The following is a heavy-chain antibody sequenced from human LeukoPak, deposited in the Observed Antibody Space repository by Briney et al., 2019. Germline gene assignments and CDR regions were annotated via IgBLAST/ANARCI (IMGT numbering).Heavy chain of an antibody. CDR3: ARDLYGDYELFDY. CDR2: IWCDGSNK. Sequence: GGSLRLSCAASGFTFSSYGMHWVRQAPGKGLEWVAVIWCDGSNKYYADSVKGRFTISRDNSKNTLYLQMNSLRSEDTAVYYCARDLYGDYELFDYWGQGTLVTVSS. V-gene: IGHV3-33*01. CDR1: GFTFSSYG. D-gene: IGHD4-17*01. J-gene: IGHJ4*02.